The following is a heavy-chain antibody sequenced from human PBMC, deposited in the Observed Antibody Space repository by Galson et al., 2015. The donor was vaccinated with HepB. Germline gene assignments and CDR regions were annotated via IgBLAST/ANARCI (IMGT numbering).Heavy chain of an antibody. J-gene: IGHJ4*02. CDR2: ISSSSSTI. D-gene: IGHD6-19*01. CDR1: GFTFSSYS. CDR3: ASNIAVAGGVDY. V-gene: IGHV3-48*02. Sequence: SLRLSCAASGFTFSSYSMNWVRQAPGKGLEWVSYISSSSSTIYYADSVKGRFTISRDNAENSLYLQMNSLRDEDTAVYYCASNIAVAGGVDYWGQGTLVTVSS.